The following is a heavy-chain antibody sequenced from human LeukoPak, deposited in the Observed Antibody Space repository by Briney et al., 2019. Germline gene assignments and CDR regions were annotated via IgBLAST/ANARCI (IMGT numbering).Heavy chain of an antibody. CDR1: GGTFSNYA. D-gene: IGHD2-2*01. Sequence: SVKVSCKASGGTFSNYAITWVRQAPGQGLEWMGGIIPVFGTASYAQKFQGRLTITADESTLTAYMELSSVRSEDTAVYYCARDCSSTNCYVSYYYYGMDVWGQGTTVTVSS. CDR2: IIPVFGTA. V-gene: IGHV1-69*13. J-gene: IGHJ6*02. CDR3: ARDCSSTNCYVSYYYYGMDV.